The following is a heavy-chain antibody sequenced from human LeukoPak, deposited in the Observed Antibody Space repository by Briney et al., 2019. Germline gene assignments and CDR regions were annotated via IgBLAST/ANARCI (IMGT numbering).Heavy chain of an antibody. CDR1: GYTFTSYG. V-gene: IGHV1-18*01. Sequence: GASVKVSCKASGYTFTSYGISWVRQAPGQGLEWMGWISAYNGNTNYAQKLQGRVTMTTDTSTSTAYMELRSLRSDDTAVYYCARDRGTMVRGVIFWFDPWGQGTLVTVSS. J-gene: IGHJ5*02. D-gene: IGHD3-10*01. CDR2: ISAYNGNT. CDR3: ARDRGTMVRGVIFWFDP.